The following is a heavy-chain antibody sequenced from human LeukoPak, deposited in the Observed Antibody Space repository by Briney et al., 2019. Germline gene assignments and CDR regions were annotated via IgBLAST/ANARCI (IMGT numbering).Heavy chain of an antibody. CDR2: INPNSGGT. V-gene: IGHV1-2*06. J-gene: IGHJ5*02. Sequence: GASVKVSCKASGYTFTGYYMHWVRQAPGQGLEWKGRINPNSGGTNYAQKFQGRVTMTRDTSISTAYMELSRLRSDDTAVYYCARGGAIDYGDYLDWFDPWGQGTLVTVSS. CDR3: ARGGAIDYGDYLDWFDP. CDR1: GYTFTGYY. D-gene: IGHD4-17*01.